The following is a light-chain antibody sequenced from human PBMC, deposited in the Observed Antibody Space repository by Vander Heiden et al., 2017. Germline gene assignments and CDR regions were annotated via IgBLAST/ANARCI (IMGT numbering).Light chain of an antibody. J-gene: IGKJ1*01. CDR1: QSISSW. V-gene: IGKV1-5*01. Sequence: DIQMTHSPSTLSASVGDRVTITCRASQSISSWLAWYQQKPGKAPKLLIYDASSLESGVPSRFSGSGSGTEFTLTISSLQPDDFATYYCQQDNSYTVTFGQGTKVEIK. CDR2: DAS. CDR3: QQDNSYTVT.